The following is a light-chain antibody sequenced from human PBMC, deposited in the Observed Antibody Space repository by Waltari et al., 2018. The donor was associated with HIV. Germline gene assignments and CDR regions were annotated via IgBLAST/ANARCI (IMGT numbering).Light chain of an antibody. CDR2: RDN. J-gene: IGLJ2*01. V-gene: IGLV1-47*01. CDR3: AVLDDTLGGGV. CDR1: TANIGANL. Sequence: QSVLTQPSSASGTPGQKVTISCSGATANIGANLVFWFQQFPGTAPKLLIYRDNLRHSGVPARFSGSKSGTSASLTINGLRSDDEAHYFCAVLDDTLGGGVFGGGTKLTVL.